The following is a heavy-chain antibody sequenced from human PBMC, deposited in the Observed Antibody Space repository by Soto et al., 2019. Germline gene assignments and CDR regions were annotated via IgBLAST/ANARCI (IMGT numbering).Heavy chain of an antibody. Sequence: VQLQESGPGLVRPSGTLSLTCAVSGASISSTTSGNWWSWVRQPPGKGLEWIGEIYHSGSTNYNPSLKSRVTMSVDKSKNQFSLMLSSVTAADTAVYYCARMVGATLVDFWGQGTLVTVSS. D-gene: IGHD1-26*01. CDR3: ARMVGATLVDF. J-gene: IGHJ4*02. CDR2: IYHSGST. CDR1: GASISSTTSGNW. V-gene: IGHV4-4*02.